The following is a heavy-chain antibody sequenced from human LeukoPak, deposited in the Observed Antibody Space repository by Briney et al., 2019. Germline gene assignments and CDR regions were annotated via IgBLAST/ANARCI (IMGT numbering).Heavy chain of an antibody. Sequence: PSETLSLTCTVCGGSISSGDNYWRWISQPRGKGLEWIGYIYYSGSTYDNPSLKSRVTISVDTSKNQFSLKLSSVTAADTAVYYCARRRELRYFDYWGQGTLVTVSS. V-gene: IGHV4-30-4*08. J-gene: IGHJ4*02. CDR3: ARRRELRYFDY. D-gene: IGHD1-26*01. CDR2: IYYSGST. CDR1: GGSISSGDNY.